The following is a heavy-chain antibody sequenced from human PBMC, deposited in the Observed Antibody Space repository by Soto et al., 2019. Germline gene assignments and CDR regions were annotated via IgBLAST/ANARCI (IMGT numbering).Heavy chain of an antibody. D-gene: IGHD4-17*01. J-gene: IGHJ6*02. V-gene: IGHV4-4*02. CDR2: IYHSGSI. CDR3: ARVNYGDYYYGMDV. CDR1: GGSISSNKW. Sequence: SETLSLTCAVYGGSISSNKWWSWVRQPPGKGLEWIGEIYHSGSINYNPSLKSRVTISVDTSKNQFSLKLSSVTAADTALYYCARVNYGDYYYGMDVWGQGTTVTVSS.